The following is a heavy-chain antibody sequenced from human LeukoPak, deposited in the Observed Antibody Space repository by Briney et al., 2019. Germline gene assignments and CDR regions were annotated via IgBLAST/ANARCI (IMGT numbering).Heavy chain of an antibody. V-gene: IGHV3-23*05. Sequence: GGSLRLSCAASGFTFSSYSMNWVRQAPGKGLEWVSGINRSGDSTSYADSVKGRFTISRDNSKNTLYLQMNSLRAEDTAVYYCAKSGCSSTSCYSILSGWLDPWGQGTLVTVSS. D-gene: IGHD2-2*02. CDR3: AKSGCSSTSCYSILSGWLDP. CDR2: INRSGDST. CDR1: GFTFSSYS. J-gene: IGHJ5*02.